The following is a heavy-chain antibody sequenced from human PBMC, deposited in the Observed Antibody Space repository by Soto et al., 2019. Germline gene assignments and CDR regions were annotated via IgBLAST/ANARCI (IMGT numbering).Heavy chain of an antibody. D-gene: IGHD2-21*01. CDR2: IYGNSKKI. CDR3: GRDVNPCGLAF. J-gene: IGHJ4*02. Sequence: EAQLLQSGGGSVQPGTSLRLTCVASGFTAVDYAMHWVRQVPGKGLEWVSGIYGNSKKIDYAEYVRGRFTISRDDAKNSLYLQMDSLKVEDTALYYCGRDVNPCGLAFWGQGVLVTVSS. CDR1: GFTAVDYA. V-gene: IGHV3-9*02.